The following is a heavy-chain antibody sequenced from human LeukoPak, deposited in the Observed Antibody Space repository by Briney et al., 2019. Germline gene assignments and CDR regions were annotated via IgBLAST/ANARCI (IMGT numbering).Heavy chain of an antibody. D-gene: IGHD5-18*01. CDR3: ARELPFDY. Sequence: GGSLRLSRAAAGFSFSSYWMHWVRQAPGKGLVWVSRIKSDGSTTNYADSVKGRFTISRDNAKNTLYLQMNSLRAEDTAVYYCARELPFDYWGQGTLVTVSS. V-gene: IGHV3-74*01. J-gene: IGHJ4*02. CDR1: GFSFSSYW. CDR2: IKSDGSTT.